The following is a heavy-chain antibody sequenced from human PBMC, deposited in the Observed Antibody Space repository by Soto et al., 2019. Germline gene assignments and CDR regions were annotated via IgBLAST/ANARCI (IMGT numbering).Heavy chain of an antibody. CDR1: GYSFTSYW. CDR2: IYPGDSDT. D-gene: IGHD3-3*01. Sequence: GESLKISCKGSGYSFTSYWIGWVRQMPGKGLEWMGIIYPGDSDTRYSPSFQGQVTISADKSISTAYLQWSSLKASDTAMYYCARPPPLPSRFLEWTTFWGRGSENYYGMDVWGQGNTVTVSS. J-gene: IGHJ6*02. CDR3: ARPPPLPSRFLEWTTFWGRGSENYYGMDV. V-gene: IGHV5-51*01.